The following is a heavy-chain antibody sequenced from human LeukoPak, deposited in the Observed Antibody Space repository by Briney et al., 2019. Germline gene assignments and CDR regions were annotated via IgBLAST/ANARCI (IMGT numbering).Heavy chain of an antibody. D-gene: IGHD3-22*01. J-gene: IGHJ4*02. Sequence: TSETLSLTCTVSGGSISSSSYYWGWIRQPPGKGLEWIGSIYYSGSTYYNPSLKSRVTISVDTSKNQFSLKLSSVTAADTAVYYCAREGGPYYYDSSGYPYWGQGTLVTVSS. V-gene: IGHV4-39*07. CDR2: IYYSGST. CDR1: GGSISSSSYY. CDR3: AREGGPYYYDSSGYPY.